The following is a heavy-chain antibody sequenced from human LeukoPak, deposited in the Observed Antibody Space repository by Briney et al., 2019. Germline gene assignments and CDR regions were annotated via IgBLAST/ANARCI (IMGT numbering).Heavy chain of an antibody. V-gene: IGHV3-33*01. J-gene: IGHJ6*02. CDR2: IWYGGNKK. CDR1: GLNFNNYA. CDR3: ARGEHVVVVTSISRGIYGMNV. D-gene: IGHD2-21*02. Sequence: GRSLRLSCAASGLNFNNYAMHWVRQAPGKGLEWVALIWYGGNKKYYADSVKGRFTISRDNSKSTVYLQMNSLRVEDTAVYYCARGEHVVVVTSISRGIYGMNVWGQGTTVTVSS.